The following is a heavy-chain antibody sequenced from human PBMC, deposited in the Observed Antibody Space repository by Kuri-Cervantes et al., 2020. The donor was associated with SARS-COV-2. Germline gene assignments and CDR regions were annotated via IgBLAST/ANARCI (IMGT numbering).Heavy chain of an antibody. D-gene: IGHD3-10*01. CDR1: GYTFTSYG. Sequence: ASVKDSCKASGYTFTSYGISWVRQAPGQGLEWMGWISAYNGNTNYAQKLQGRVTMTTDTSTSTAYMELRSLRSDDTAVYYCAMVRGVINATAYWGQGTLVPVSS. CDR2: ISAYNGNT. J-gene: IGHJ4*02. CDR3: AMVRGVINATAY. V-gene: IGHV1-18*01.